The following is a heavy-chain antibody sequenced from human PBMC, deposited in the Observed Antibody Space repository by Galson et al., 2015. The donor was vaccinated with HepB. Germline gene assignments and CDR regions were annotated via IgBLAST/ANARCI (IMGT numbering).Heavy chain of an antibody. CDR1: GYTLTELS. D-gene: IGHD3-22*01. CDR3: ARQYDSSGYYPY. CDR2: IIPIFGSA. J-gene: IGHJ4*02. V-gene: IGHV1-69*13. Sequence: SVKVSCKVSGYTLTELSMHWVRQAPGKGLEWMGGIIPIFGSANYAQKFQGRVTITADESTSTTYMELRRLRSEDTAVYYCARQYDSSGYYPYWGQGTLVTVSS.